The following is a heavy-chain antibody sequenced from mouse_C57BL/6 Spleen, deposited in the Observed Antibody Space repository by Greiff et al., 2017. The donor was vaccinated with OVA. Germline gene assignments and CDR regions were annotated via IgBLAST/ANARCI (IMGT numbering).Heavy chain of an antibody. CDR3: ARFEEPGYFDY. V-gene: IGHV1-82*01. Sequence: QVQLQQSGPELVKPGASVKISCKASGYAFSSSWMNWVKQRPGQGLEWIGRIYPGDGDTNYNGKFKGKATLTADKSSSTAYMQLSSLTSEDSAVYFCARFEEPGYFDYWGQGTTLTVSS. CDR1: GYAFSSSW. J-gene: IGHJ2*01. CDR2: IYPGDGDT.